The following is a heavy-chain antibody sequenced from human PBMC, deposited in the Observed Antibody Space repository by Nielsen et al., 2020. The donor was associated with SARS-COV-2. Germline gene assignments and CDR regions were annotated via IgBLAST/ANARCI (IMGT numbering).Heavy chain of an antibody. V-gene: IGHV4-59*12. Sequence: SETLSLTCTVSGGSISSYYWSWIRQPPGKGLEWIGYIYYSGSTNYNPSLKSRVTISVDKSKNQFSLKLSSVTAADTAVYYCARAVAAAGTGFDAFDIWGQGTMVTVSS. D-gene: IGHD6-13*01. CDR2: IYYSGST. CDR3: ARAVAAAGTGFDAFDI. CDR1: GGSISSYY. J-gene: IGHJ3*02.